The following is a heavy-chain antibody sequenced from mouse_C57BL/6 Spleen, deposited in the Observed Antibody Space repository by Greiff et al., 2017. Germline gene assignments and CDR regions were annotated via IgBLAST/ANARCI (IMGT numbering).Heavy chain of an antibody. D-gene: IGHD1-1*01. CDR2: IYPRSGNT. J-gene: IGHJ1*03. CDR3: ARRYGSSSFDV. Sequence: VQLQESGAELARPGASVKLSCKASGYTFTSYGISWVKQRTGQGLEWIGEIYPRSGNTYYNEKFKGKATLTADKSSSTAYMELRSLTSEDSAVYFCARRYGSSSFDVWGTGTTVTVSS. CDR1: GYTFTSYG. V-gene: IGHV1-81*01.